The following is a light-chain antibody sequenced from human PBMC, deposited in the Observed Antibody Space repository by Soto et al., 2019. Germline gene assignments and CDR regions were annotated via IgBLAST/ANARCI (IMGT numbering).Light chain of an antibody. CDR1: QSVSSSY. CDR2: GTS. Sequence: GERATLSCRASQSVSSSYLAWYQQKPGQAPRLLIYGTSSRATAIPDRFSGSGSGTDFTLTISRLEPEDFAVYYCQQYGSSSWTFGQGTKVHIK. V-gene: IGKV3-20*01. J-gene: IGKJ1*01. CDR3: QQYGSSSWT.